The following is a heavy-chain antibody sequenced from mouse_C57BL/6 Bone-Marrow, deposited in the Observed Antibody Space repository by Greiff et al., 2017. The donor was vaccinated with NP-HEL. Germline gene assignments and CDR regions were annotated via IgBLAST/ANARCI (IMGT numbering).Heavy chain of an antibody. CDR1: GFNIKDDY. J-gene: IGHJ2*01. D-gene: IGHD1-1*01. V-gene: IGHV14-4*01. CDR2: IDPENGDT. Sequence: VQLQQSGAELVRPGASVKLSCTASGFNIKDDYMHWVKQRPEQGLEWIGWIDPENGDTEYASKFQGKATITADTSSNTAYLQLSSLTSEDTAVYYCTTTDYYGSSNFDYWGQGTTLTLSS. CDR3: TTTDYYGSSNFDY.